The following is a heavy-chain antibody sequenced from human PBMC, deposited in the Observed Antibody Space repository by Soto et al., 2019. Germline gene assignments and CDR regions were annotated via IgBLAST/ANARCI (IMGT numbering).Heavy chain of an antibody. D-gene: IGHD3-22*01. J-gene: IGHJ5*02. CDR2: ISSGGTTI. Sequence: GGSLRLSCVASGFTFSYYYMSWIRQSPGKGLEWVSYISSGGTTIYYADSVKGRFTISRDDAKNSLYLQMNSLRPEDTAVYFCATKGGGFYFGFDPWGQGTLVTVSS. CDR1: GFTFSYYY. CDR3: ATKGGGFYFGFDP. V-gene: IGHV3-11*01.